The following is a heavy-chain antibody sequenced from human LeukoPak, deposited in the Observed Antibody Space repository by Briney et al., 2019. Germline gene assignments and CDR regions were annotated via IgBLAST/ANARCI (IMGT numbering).Heavy chain of an antibody. Sequence: GGSLRLSCVASGFTFGSYSMNWVRQAPGNGLEWVSYISSGSSIMYYADSVKGRFSISRDNAKNSLFLRMGSLRDDDTAVYYCARGPGDYSKTFDYWGQGTLVTVSS. J-gene: IGHJ4*02. D-gene: IGHD4-11*01. CDR2: ISSGSSIM. V-gene: IGHV3-48*02. CDR3: ARGPGDYSKTFDY. CDR1: GFTFGSYS.